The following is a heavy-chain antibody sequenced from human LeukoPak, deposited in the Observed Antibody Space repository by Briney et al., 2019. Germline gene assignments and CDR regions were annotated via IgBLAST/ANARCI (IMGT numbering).Heavy chain of an antibody. CDR2: IIPIFGTA. V-gene: IGHV1-69*05. CDR1: GGTFSSYA. D-gene: IGHD3-22*01. Sequence: SVKVSCKASGGTFSSYAISWVRQAPGQGIEWMGGIIPIFGTANYAQKVQGRVTITTNESTSTAYMELSSLRSEDTAVYYCARDGYYDSSGYYYFDYWGQGTLVTVSS. CDR3: ARDGYYDSSGYYYFDY. J-gene: IGHJ4*02.